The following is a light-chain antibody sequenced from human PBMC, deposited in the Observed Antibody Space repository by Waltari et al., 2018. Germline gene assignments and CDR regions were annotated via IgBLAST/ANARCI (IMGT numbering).Light chain of an antibody. V-gene: IGKV3-20*01. CDR3: QQYGSSPPET. CDR2: GAS. J-gene: IGKJ4*01. Sequence: EIVLTQSPGTLSLSPGERATISCRASQSVSSSYLAWYQQKPGQAPRLLIYGASSRATGIPDRFSGSGSGTDFTLTISRLEPEDFAVYYCQQYGSSPPETFGGGTKVEIK. CDR1: QSVSSSY.